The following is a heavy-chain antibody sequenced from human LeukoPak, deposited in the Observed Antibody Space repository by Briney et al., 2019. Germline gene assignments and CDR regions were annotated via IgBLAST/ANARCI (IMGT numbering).Heavy chain of an antibody. CDR2: VYHSGST. V-gene: IGHV4-59*01. CDR1: GDSITYYY. Sequence: SETLSLTCSVSGDSITYYYWSWIPQPPGKGLEWIGYVYHSGSTNYNPSLKSRITISADTSKNQFSLKLNSVTAADTAIYYCARTFSSSWTPYYFDYWGQGILVTVSS. J-gene: IGHJ4*02. D-gene: IGHD6-6*01. CDR3: ARTFSSSWTPYYFDY.